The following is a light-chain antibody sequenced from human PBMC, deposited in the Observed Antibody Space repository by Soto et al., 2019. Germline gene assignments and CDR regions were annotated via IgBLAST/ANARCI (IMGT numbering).Light chain of an antibody. CDR2: EVS. V-gene: IGLV2-23*02. J-gene: IGLJ3*02. CDR1: SSDIGRHSL. Sequence: QSVLTQPASVSGSPGQSITISCSGTSSDIGRHSLVSWYQQHPGKAPQLMIYEVSERPSGVSNRFSGSKSGNTASLTISGLQAEDEADYYCCSYAGTFTWVFGGGTKLTVL. CDR3: CSYAGTFTWV.